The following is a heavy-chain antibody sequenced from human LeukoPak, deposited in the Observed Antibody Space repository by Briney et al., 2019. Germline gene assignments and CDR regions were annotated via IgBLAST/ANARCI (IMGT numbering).Heavy chain of an antibody. CDR2: IWYDGSNK. J-gene: IGHJ4*02. CDR1: GFTFSSYG. V-gene: IGHV3-33*01. Sequence: GRSLGLSCAASGFTFSSYGMHWVRQAPGKGLEWVAVIWYDGSNKYYADSVKGRFTISRDNSKNTLYLQMNSLRAEDTAVYYCARDFSSYGSFDYWGQGTLVTVSS. D-gene: IGHD5-18*01. CDR3: ARDFSSYGSFDY.